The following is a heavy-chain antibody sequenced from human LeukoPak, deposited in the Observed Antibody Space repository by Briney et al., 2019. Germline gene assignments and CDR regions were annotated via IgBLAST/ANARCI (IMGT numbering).Heavy chain of an antibody. J-gene: IGHJ6*03. Sequence: ASVTVSCKASVYTFTSYDINWVRQATGQGLEWMGWMNPNSGNTGYAQKFQGRVTMTSNTSISTAYMELSSLRSEDTAVYYCVRGGCSSTSCLYYYYYMDVWGKGTTVTVSS. D-gene: IGHD2-2*01. CDR1: VYTFTSYD. V-gene: IGHV1-8*01. CDR3: VRGGCSSTSCLYYYYYMDV. CDR2: MNPNSGNT.